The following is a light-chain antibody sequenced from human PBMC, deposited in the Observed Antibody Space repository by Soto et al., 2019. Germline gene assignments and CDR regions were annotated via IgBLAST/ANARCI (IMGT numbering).Light chain of an antibody. V-gene: IGLV4-69*01. CDR1: SGHSSYA. CDR3: QTWGTAIRV. Sequence: QPVLTQSPSVSASLGASVKLTCTLSSGHSSYAIAWHQQQPEKGPRYLMRLNSDGSHRRGDGIPDRFSVSSSGSERYLTISSLQSEDEADYYCQTWGTAIRVFGGGTKVTVL. CDR2: LNSDGSH. J-gene: IGLJ3*02.